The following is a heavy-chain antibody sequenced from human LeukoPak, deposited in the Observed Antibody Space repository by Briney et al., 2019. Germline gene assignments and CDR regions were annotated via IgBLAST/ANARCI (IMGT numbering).Heavy chain of an antibody. V-gene: IGHV1-24*01. CDR2: FDPEDGET. CDR3: AGQWPEDIFGGAFDI. D-gene: IGHD3-3*01. Sequence: ASVKVSCKVSGYTLTELSMHWVRQAPGKGLEWMGGFDPEDGETIYAQKFQGRVTMTEDTSTDTAYMELSSLRSEDTAVYYCAGQWPEDIFGGAFDIWGQGTMVTVSS. J-gene: IGHJ3*02. CDR1: GYTLTELS.